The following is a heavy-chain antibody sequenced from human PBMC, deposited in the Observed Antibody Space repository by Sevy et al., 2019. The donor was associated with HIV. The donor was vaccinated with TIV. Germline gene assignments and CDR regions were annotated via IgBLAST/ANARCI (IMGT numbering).Heavy chain of an antibody. V-gene: IGHV3-30*18. J-gene: IGHJ6*02. CDR1: GFSFSYYG. Sequence: GGSLRLSCIGSGFSFSYYGIHWVRQAPGKGLDWVTLISHDGINEYYADSVKGRFTISRDNSKNTVYLEMNSLRNEDTAIYFCANAYSGSYSHSYLYALDVWGQGTTVTVSS. CDR3: ANAYSGSYSHSYLYALDV. D-gene: IGHD1-26*01. CDR2: ISHDGINE.